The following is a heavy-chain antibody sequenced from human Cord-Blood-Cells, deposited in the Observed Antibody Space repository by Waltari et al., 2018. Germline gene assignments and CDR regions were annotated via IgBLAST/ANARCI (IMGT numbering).Heavy chain of an antibody. V-gene: IGHV1-2*02. CDR2: INPNSGGT. Sequence: QVQLVQSGAEVKKPGASVKVSCKASGYTFTGYYIHWVRPAPGQGLEWMGWINPNSGGTNYAQKFQGRVTMTRDTSISTAYMELSRLRSDDTAVYYCARDLAENWGWYFDLWGRGTLVTVSS. CDR1: GYTFTGYY. CDR3: ARDLAENWGWYFDL. J-gene: IGHJ2*01. D-gene: IGHD7-27*01.